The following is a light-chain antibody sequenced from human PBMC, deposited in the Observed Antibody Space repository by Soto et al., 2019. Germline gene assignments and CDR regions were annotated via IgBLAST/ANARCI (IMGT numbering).Light chain of an antibody. Sequence: QSVLTQPASVSGCPGQSITISCTGTSSDVGGYNYVSWYQQYPGKAPTLMIYKVTNRPSGVSNRFLGSKSGNTASLTISGLQADDEADYYCSSYTSSSTYVFGLGTKVTVL. CDR3: SSYTSSSTYV. J-gene: IGLJ1*01. V-gene: IGLV2-14*01. CDR2: KVT. CDR1: SSDVGGYNY.